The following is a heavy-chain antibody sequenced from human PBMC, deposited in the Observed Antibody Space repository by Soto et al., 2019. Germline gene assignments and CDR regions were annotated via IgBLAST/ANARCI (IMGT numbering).Heavy chain of an antibody. CDR1: GFSLSNARMG. V-gene: IGHV2-26*01. D-gene: IGHD3-22*01. J-gene: IGHJ6*02. Sequence: SGPTLVNPTETLTLTCTVSGFSLSNARMGVSWIRQPPGKALEWLAHIFSNDEKSYSTSLKSRLTISKDTSKSQVVLTMTNMDPVDTATYYCARIDDSSGFYYYYGMDVWGQGTTVTVSS. CDR3: ARIDDSSGFYYYYGMDV. CDR2: IFSNDEK.